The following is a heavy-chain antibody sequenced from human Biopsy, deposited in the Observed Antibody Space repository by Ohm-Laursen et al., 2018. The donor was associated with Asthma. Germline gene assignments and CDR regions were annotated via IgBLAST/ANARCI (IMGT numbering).Heavy chain of an antibody. CDR1: GDSLSNYA. J-gene: IGHJ6*02. Sequence: SSVKVSCKASGDSLSNYAISWVRQAPGQGLEWMGGPIPVLGTPDHAQMFEGRVTITADESTSTAYMELSSLSSEDTAVYYCARGYSGSDRIVYYYSGLEVWGQGTTVTVSS. CDR3: ARGYSGSDRIVYYYSGLEV. D-gene: IGHD5-12*01. V-gene: IGHV1-69*01. CDR2: PIPVLGTP.